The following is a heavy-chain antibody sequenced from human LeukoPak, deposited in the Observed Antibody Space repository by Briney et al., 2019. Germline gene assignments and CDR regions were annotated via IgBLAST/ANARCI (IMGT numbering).Heavy chain of an antibody. V-gene: IGHV3-23*01. CDR2: ISGGSDST. D-gene: IGHD6-13*01. CDR3: ARIIASAVSALDY. J-gene: IGHJ4*02. CDR1: GFTFSSYA. Sequence: GGSLRLSCAASGFTFSSYAMSWVRQAPGKGLEWVSGISGGSDSTYYADSVKGRFTISRDNSKNTLYLQMNSLRAEDTAIYYCARIIASAVSALDYWGQGTLVTVSS.